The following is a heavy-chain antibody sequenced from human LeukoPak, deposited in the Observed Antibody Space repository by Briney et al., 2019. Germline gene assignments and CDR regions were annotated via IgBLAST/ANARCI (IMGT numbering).Heavy chain of an antibody. CDR1: GFTFSDYY. V-gene: IGHV3-11*01. CDR3: ARDADYDILTGYYKGAFDI. J-gene: IGHJ3*02. CDR2: ISSSGSTI. D-gene: IGHD3-9*01. Sequence: PGGSLRLSCAASGFTFSDYYMSWIRQAPGKGLEWVSYISSSGSTIYYADSVKGRFTISRDNAKNSLYLQMNSLRAEDTAVYYCARDADYDILTGYYKGAFDIWGQGTMVTVSS.